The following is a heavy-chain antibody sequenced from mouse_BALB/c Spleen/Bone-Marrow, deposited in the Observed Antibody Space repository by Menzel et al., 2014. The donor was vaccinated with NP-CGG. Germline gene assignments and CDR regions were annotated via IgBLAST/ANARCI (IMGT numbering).Heavy chain of an antibody. V-gene: IGHV5-4*02. J-gene: IGHJ3*01. CDR3: ARDGDYRYAWIAY. Sequence: EVKLVESGGGLVKPGGSLKLSCAASGFTFSDYYMYWVRQTPEKRLEWVATISDGGTYTYCPDSVKGRFTISRDNAKNNLYLQMSSLKSEDTAMYYCARDGDYRYAWIAYWGQGTLVTVSA. CDR1: GFTFSDYY. D-gene: IGHD2-14*01. CDR2: ISDGGTYT.